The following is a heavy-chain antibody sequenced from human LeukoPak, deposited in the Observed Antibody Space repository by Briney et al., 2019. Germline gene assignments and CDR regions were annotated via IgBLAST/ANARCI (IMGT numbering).Heavy chain of an antibody. CDR1: GFTFSSYW. Sequence: AGGSLRLSCAASGFTFSSYWMHWVRQAAGKGLVWVSRINSDGRSTSYADSVKGRFTISRDNAKNTLYLQMNSLRAEDTAVYYCERVVGVVVPADSDYWGQGTLVTVSS. CDR2: INSDGRST. J-gene: IGHJ4*02. D-gene: IGHD2-2*01. V-gene: IGHV3-74*01. CDR3: ERVVGVVVPADSDY.